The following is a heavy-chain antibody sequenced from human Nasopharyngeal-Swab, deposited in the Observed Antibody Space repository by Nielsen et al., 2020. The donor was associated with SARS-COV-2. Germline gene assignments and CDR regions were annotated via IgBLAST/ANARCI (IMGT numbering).Heavy chain of an antibody. CDR1: GFTFSSLW. Sequence: GESLKISCAASGFTFSSLWMSWVRQVPVKGLDWLADIKPDGSEKVYVDSVKGRFTIFRDNAKNSMSLQMNSLRVEDTAVYYCARDWSRAFDVWGQGTMVTVS. CDR3: ARDWSRAFDV. CDR2: IKPDGSEK. J-gene: IGHJ3*01. V-gene: IGHV3-7*01.